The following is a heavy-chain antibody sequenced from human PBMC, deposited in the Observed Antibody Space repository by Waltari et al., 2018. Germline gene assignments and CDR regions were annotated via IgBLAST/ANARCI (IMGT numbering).Heavy chain of an antibody. CDR3: ARGSKYYYDSSGYYYLD. CDR1: GGPFRRYA. D-gene: IGHD3-22*01. CDR2: IIPIFGTA. Sequence: QVQLVQSGAEVKKPGSSVKVSCKASGGPFRRYAISWVSQAPGKGLEWMGGIIPIFGTANYAQKFQGRVTITADESTSTAYMELSSLRSEDTAVYYCARGSKYYYDSSGYYYLDWGQGTLVTVSS. V-gene: IGHV1-69*12. J-gene: IGHJ4*02.